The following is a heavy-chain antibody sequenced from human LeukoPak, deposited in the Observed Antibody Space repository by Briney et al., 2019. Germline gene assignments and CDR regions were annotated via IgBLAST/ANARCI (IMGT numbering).Heavy chain of an antibody. J-gene: IGHJ4*02. V-gene: IGHV1-69*06. Sequence: SVRVSCKASTGTFSSYGLSWVRQAPGRGLEWMGGLIPMYDTTDYTKKYQGRLTSTGDKSTGTDFMELSRLRSEDTATYYCVRDYDTSGPQKNYFDFWGRGTLVTVSS. CDR1: TGTFSSYG. CDR2: LIPMYDTT. D-gene: IGHD3-22*01. CDR3: VRDYDTSGPQKNYFDF.